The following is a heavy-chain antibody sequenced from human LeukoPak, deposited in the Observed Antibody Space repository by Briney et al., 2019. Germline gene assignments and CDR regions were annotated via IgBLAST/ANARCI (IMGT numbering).Heavy chain of an antibody. CDR2: INAGNGNT. D-gene: IGHD1-1*01. Sequence: GASVKVSCKASGYTFTSYTIHWVRQAPGQRLEWMGWINAGNGNTKYSQEFQDRVTITRDTSASTAYMELSSLRSEDMAVYYCAREQTERYFDYWGQGTLVTVSS. V-gene: IGHV1-3*03. J-gene: IGHJ4*02. CDR1: GYTFTSYT. CDR3: AREQTERYFDY.